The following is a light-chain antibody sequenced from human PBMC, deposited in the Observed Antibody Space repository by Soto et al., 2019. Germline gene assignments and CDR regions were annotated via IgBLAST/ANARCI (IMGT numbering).Light chain of an antibody. V-gene: IGLV2-14*01. Sequence: QSALTQPASVSGSPGQSITISCTGTSSDVGSYNYVSWYQQHPGKAPKLMIYDVSNRPSGVSNRFSGSKSGNTASLTISGLQAEYEADYYCSSYTGSNTLVFGGGTKLTVL. CDR1: SSDVGSYNY. CDR3: SSYTGSNTLV. J-gene: IGLJ2*01. CDR2: DVS.